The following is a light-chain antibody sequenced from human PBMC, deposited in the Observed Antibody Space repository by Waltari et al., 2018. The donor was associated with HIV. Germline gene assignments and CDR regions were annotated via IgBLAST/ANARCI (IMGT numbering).Light chain of an antibody. CDR3: CSYAGSRV. CDR2: EVS. CDR1: SSDVGSYNL. J-gene: IGLJ3*02. Sequence: QSALTQPASVSGYPGQSITIPCTGTSSDVGSYNLVSWYQQHPGKAPKLMIYEVSKRPSGVSNRFSGSKSGNTASLTISGLQAEDEADYYCCSYAGSRVFGGGTKLTVL. V-gene: IGLV2-23*02.